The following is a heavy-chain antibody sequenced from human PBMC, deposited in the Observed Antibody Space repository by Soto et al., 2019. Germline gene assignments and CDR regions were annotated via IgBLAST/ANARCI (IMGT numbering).Heavy chain of an antibody. CDR2: ICSSSST. Sequence: GASLRLSCAASGITISVNYMSWVRQAPGKGLEWVSVICSSSSTHYADSVRGRFTISRDNAKNSLYLQMNSLRAEDTAVYYCARETPSYCSGGSCRDYYYYYYMDVWGKGTTVTVSS. V-gene: IGHV3-66*01. D-gene: IGHD2-15*01. CDR1: GITISVNY. CDR3: ARETPSYCSGGSCRDYYYYYYMDV. J-gene: IGHJ6*03.